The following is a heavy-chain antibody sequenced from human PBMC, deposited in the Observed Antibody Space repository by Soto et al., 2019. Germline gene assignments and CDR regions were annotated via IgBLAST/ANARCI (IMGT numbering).Heavy chain of an antibody. CDR1: GDSISGSPYF. CDR2: IFYDGYT. V-gene: IGHV4-39*01. J-gene: IGHJ6*02. D-gene: IGHD2-2*02. CDR3: AAISYYYYGMDV. Sequence: SETLSLTCTVSGDSISGSPYFWGWIRQPPGKRLEWIGSIFYDGYTLYTPSLRSRVTISVDTSKNQFSLKLASVAAADTAVYYSAAISYYYYGMDVWGQGTTVTVSS.